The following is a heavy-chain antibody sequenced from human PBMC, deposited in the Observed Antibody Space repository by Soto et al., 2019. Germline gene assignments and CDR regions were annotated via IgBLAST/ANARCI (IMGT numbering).Heavy chain of an antibody. Sequence: DVQLVESGAGLVQPGRSLRLSCAASGFNFDDYGMHWVRQAPGKGLEWDSGISRSSVNIGYADSVKGRFTTSRDDAKNSLYMQMNSLRPEDTAFYYCARAAVAGISYFDHWGQGILVTVSS. CDR3: ARAAVAGISYFDH. D-gene: IGHD6-19*01. J-gene: IGHJ4*02. CDR2: ISRSSVNI. V-gene: IGHV3-9*01. CDR1: GFNFDDYG.